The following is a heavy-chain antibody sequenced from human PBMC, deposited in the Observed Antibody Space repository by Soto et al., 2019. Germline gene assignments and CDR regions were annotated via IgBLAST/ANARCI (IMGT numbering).Heavy chain of an antibody. CDR1: GGTFSSYT. D-gene: IGHD3-10*01. J-gene: IGHJ6*02. Sequence: QVQLVQSGAEVKKPGSSVKVSCKASGGTFSSYTISWVRQAPGQGLEWMGRIIPILGIANYAQKFQGRVTISGDKSTSTAYMELSSLRSEDRAVYYCASLMSSGYYYGMDVWGQGTTVTVSS. CDR3: ASLMSSGYYYGMDV. V-gene: IGHV1-69*02. CDR2: IIPILGIA.